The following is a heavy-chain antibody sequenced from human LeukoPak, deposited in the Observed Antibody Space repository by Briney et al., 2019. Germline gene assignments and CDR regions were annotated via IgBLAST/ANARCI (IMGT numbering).Heavy chain of an antibody. CDR2: IKQDGSEK. Sequence: PGGSLRLSCAVSGFTFSSYWMSWVHQAPGKGLEWVANIKQDGSEKYYVDSVKGRFTISRDNAKNSLYLQMNSLRAEDTAVYYCARRWIQVVGDAFDIWGQGTMVTVSS. CDR1: GFTFSSYW. J-gene: IGHJ3*02. CDR3: ARRWIQVVGDAFDI. V-gene: IGHV3-7*01. D-gene: IGHD5-18*01.